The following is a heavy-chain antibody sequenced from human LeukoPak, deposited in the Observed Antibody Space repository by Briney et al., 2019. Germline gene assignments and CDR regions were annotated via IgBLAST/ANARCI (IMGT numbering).Heavy chain of an antibody. V-gene: IGHV4-59*01. CDR3: ASSSTLLDYYYYGMDV. J-gene: IGHJ6*02. CDR1: GGSISSYY. Sequence: SETLSLTCTVSGGSISSYYWSWIRQPPGKGLEWIGYIYYSGSTNYNPSLKSRVTISVDTSKNQFSLKLSSVTAADTAVYYCASSSTLLDYYYYGMDVWGQGTTVTVSS. D-gene: IGHD2-2*01. CDR2: IYYSGST.